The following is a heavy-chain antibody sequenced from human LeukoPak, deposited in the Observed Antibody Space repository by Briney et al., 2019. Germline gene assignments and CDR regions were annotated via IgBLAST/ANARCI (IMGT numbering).Heavy chain of an antibody. V-gene: IGHV5-10-1*01. CDR1: GSSFTSYW. Sequence: GESLKISCKGSGSSFTSYWISWVRQMPGKGLEWMGRIDPSDSYTNYSPSFQGHVTISADKSISTAYLQWSSLKASDTAMYYCARHVRGPYGSGSPIFDYWGQGTLVTVSS. CDR3: ARHVRGPYGSGSPIFDY. J-gene: IGHJ4*02. CDR2: IDPSDSYT. D-gene: IGHD3-10*01.